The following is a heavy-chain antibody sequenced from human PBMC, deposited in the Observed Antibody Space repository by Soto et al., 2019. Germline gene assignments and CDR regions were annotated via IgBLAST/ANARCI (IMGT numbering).Heavy chain of an antibody. J-gene: IGHJ1*01. V-gene: IGHV1-69*13. CDR1: GGTFSSYA. D-gene: IGHD3-22*01. CDR2: IIPIFGTA. Sequence: GASVKVSCKASGGTFSSYAISWVRQAPGQGLEWMGGIIPIFGTANYAQKFQGRVTITADESTSTAYMELSSLRSEDTAVYYCARVLWYYDSSGYYVRPLSFQHWGQGTLVTVSS. CDR3: ARVLWYYDSSGYYVRPLSFQH.